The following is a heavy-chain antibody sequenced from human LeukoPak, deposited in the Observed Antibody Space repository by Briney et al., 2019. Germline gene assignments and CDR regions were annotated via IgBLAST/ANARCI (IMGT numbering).Heavy chain of an antibody. Sequence: SETLSLTCTVSGGSISSGDYYWSWIRQPPGKGLEWIGYIYYSWSTYYNPSLKRRVTISVDTSKHQFSLKLSSVTAADTAVYYCASSGGSSVTYNWFAPWGQGTLVTVSS. CDR3: ASSGGSSVTYNWFAP. J-gene: IGHJ5*02. V-gene: IGHV4-30-4*01. CDR2: IYYSWST. CDR1: GGSISSGDYY. D-gene: IGHD2-15*01.